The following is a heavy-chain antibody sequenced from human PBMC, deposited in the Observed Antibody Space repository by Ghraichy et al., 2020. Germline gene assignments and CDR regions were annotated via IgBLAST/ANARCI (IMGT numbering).Heavy chain of an antibody. CDR3: VLGSRGYHNYAMDI. CDR1: GYTSTGYF. D-gene: IGHD3-16*01. CDR2: INPNTGVT. Sequence: ASVKVSCRAPGYTSTGYFVHWVRQAPGQGLEWMGSINPNTGVTIYAQSFQGWVTMTRDISISTFYIDLSRLKSGDTAVYYCVLGSRGYHNYAMDIWGPGTTVTV. V-gene: IGHV1-2*04. J-gene: IGHJ6*02.